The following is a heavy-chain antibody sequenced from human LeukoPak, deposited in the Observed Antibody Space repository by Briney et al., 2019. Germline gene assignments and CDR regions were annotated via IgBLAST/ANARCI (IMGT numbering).Heavy chain of an antibody. J-gene: IGHJ2*01. V-gene: IGHV4-59*01. CDR1: GASISSYY. CDR3: ASGSTVRGVSNRYFDL. CDR2: VYYSGGT. Sequence: SETLSLTCTVSGASISSYYWSWIRQPPGKGLEFIGYVYYSGGTNYNPSLKSRVTISADTSKNQFSLKLSSVTAADTAVYYCASGSTVRGVSNRYFDLWSRGTLVTVSS. D-gene: IGHD3-10*01.